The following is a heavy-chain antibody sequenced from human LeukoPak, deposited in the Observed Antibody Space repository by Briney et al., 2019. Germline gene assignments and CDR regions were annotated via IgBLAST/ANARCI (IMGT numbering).Heavy chain of an antibody. CDR2: IYYSGST. CDR1: GGSISSYY. Sequence: SETLSLTCTVSGGSISSYYWSWIRQPPGKGLEWIGYIYYSGSTNYNPSLKSRVTISVDTSKNQFSLKLSSVTAADTAVYYCARGTYYDYVWGSYRQPLLDYWGQGTLVTVSS. CDR3: ARGTYYDYVWGSYRQPLLDY. J-gene: IGHJ4*02. V-gene: IGHV4-59*12. D-gene: IGHD3-16*02.